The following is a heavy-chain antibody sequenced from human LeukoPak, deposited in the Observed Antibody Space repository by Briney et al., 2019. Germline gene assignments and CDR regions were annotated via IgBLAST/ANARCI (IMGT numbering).Heavy chain of an antibody. Sequence: SETLSLTCTVSGGFISSYYWSWIRQPPGKGLEWIGYIYYSGSTNYNPSLKSRVTISVDTSKNQFSLKLSSVTAADTAVYYCARVNVWGSYRRYYYYYYMDVWGKGTTVTVSS. CDR1: GGFISSYY. D-gene: IGHD3-16*02. CDR3: ARVNVWGSYRRYYYYYYMDV. J-gene: IGHJ6*03. V-gene: IGHV4-59*01. CDR2: IYYSGST.